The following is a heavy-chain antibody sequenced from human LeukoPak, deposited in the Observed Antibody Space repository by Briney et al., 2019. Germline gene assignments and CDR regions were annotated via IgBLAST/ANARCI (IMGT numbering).Heavy chain of an antibody. V-gene: IGHV3-30*18. D-gene: IGHD3-9*01. Sequence: GGSLRLSCAASGFTFSSYAMHWVRQAPGKGLEWVAVITYDESNKDYVVSVKGRFTISRDNSKNTVYLQMNSLRPEDTAVYYCAKAAYDILTGYPHHDAFDIWGQGTMVTVSS. J-gene: IGHJ3*02. CDR2: ITYDESNK. CDR3: AKAAYDILTGYPHHDAFDI. CDR1: GFTFSSYA.